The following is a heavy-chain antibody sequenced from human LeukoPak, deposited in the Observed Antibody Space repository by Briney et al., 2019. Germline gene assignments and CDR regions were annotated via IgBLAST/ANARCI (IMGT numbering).Heavy chain of an antibody. CDR3: ARDLLNDEGSSYFFDQ. CDR1: GFTFSSYS. CDR2: ISQSSDRI. V-gene: IGHV3-48*04. D-gene: IGHD2-2*01. J-gene: IGHJ4*01. Sequence: GGSLRLSCAASGFTFSSYSMNWVRQAPGKGLEWVSYISQSSDRIYHADSVKGRFTISRDNAKNSLYLQMDSPRVEDTAVYYCARDLLNDEGSSYFFDQWGHGTLVTVAS.